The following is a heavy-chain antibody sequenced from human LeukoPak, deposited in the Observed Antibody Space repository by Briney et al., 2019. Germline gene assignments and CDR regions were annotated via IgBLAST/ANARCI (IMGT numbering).Heavy chain of an antibody. D-gene: IGHD2-2*01. V-gene: IGHV3-73*01. CDR3: TRHFSRFCSRTSCYWDS. Sequence: PGGSLRLSCTASGFTFSTSGFNWVRQAPGKGLEWVGHIRNKANIYAKAYAETVRNRFTISRDDSQNTAFLQMNSLKTEDTAMYYCTRHFSRFCSRTSCYWDSWGQGTLVTVSS. J-gene: IGHJ4*02. CDR2: IRNKANIYAK. CDR1: GFTFSTSG.